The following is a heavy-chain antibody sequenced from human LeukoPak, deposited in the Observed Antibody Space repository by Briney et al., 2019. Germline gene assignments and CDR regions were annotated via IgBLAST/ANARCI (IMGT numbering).Heavy chain of an antibody. J-gene: IGHJ4*02. CDR1: GYTFTNYH. V-gene: IGHV1-8*03. D-gene: IGHD1-1*01. CDR2: MNPNNGDS. Sequence: GASVTVSCKASGYTFTNYHINWVRQATGQGLEWMGWMNPNNGDSGYAQKFQGRVTITRDTSISTSYMELRSLRSDDTAVYFCARTTSFTASRYDYWGQGTLVTVSS. CDR3: ARTTSFTASRYDY.